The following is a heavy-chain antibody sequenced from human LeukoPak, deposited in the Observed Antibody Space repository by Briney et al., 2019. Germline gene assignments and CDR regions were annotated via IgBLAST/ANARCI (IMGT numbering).Heavy chain of an antibody. D-gene: IGHD2/OR15-2a*01. V-gene: IGHV4-4*07. CDR3: AKESNSSDNWYFDP. J-gene: IGHJ2*01. Sequence: PSETLSLTCTVSGGSISSYYGSWIRQPAGKGLEWIGRIYSSGSTNYNPSLKSRVTLSVDTSKNQLSLKLSSVTAADTAVYYCAKESNSSDNWYFDPWGRGTLVTVSS. CDR2: IYSSGST. CDR1: GGSISSYY.